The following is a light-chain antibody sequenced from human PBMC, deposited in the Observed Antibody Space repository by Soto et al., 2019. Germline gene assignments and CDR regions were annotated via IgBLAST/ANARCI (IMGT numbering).Light chain of an antibody. V-gene: IGLV2-14*01. CDR2: EVS. J-gene: IGLJ1*01. Sequence: QSALTQPASVSGSPGQPITISCTGTSSDVRGYKFVFWYQQHPGKAPKLIINEVSNRTSGLFNLFSGSKSGNTASLTISGLQINVEADYYSQTNTNTITQVFETGTKVTVL. CDR3: QTNTNTITQV. CDR1: SSDVRGYKF.